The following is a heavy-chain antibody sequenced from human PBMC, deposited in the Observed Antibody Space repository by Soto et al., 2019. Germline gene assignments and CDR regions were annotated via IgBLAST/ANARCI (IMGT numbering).Heavy chain of an antibody. V-gene: IGHV3-7*01. CDR1: GFTFSSYW. CDR3: ARDRDYDILTGSSFDAFDI. J-gene: IGHJ3*02. CDR2: IKQDGSEK. D-gene: IGHD3-9*01. Sequence: PGGSLRLSCAASGFTFSSYWMSWFRQAPGKGLEWVANIKQDGSEKYYVDSVKGRFTISRDNAKNSLYLQMNSLRAEDTAVYYCARDRDYDILTGSSFDAFDIWGQGTMVTVSS.